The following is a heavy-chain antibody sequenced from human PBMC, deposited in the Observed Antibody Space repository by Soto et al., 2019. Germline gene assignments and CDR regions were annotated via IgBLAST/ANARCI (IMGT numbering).Heavy chain of an antibody. CDR1: GFSLRTTGVG. CDR3: AHTWGLPFDY. D-gene: IGHD3-16*01. Sequence: QITLKESGPTLVEPTQTLTLTCTYSGFSLRTTGVGVGWIRQPPGKALEWLGISDWNDDKRYRPSLKNRFTLTSDISKSQVVLTMTNMEPVDTATYYCAHTWGLPFDYWGQGTLVIVSS. CDR2: SDWNDDK. V-gene: IGHV2-5*01. J-gene: IGHJ4*02.